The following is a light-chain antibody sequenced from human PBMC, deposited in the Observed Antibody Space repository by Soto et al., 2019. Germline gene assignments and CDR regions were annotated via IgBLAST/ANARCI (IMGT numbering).Light chain of an antibody. CDR2: GIS. CDR3: QQYSSVPHT. V-gene: IGKV3-20*01. J-gene: IGKJ2*01. Sequence: ESVLTQSPGTQSLSPGERATLSCRASQSVSNAFFAWYQQKPGQAPRLLIYGISNRATGIPDRFSGSGSGTDFTLTISRLEPEDFGVYFCQQYSSVPHTFGQGTKLEVK. CDR1: QSVSNAF.